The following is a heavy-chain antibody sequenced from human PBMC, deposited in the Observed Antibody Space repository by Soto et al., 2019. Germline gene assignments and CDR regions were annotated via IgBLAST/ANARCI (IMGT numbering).Heavy chain of an antibody. V-gene: IGHV3-21*01. CDR2: ISSSSSYI. J-gene: IGHJ6*03. CDR3: GKFFGRGYYRLGYYCYYMAG. CDR1: GFTFSSYS. D-gene: IGHD3-3*01. Sequence: EVQLVESGGGLVKPGGSLRLSCAASGFTFSSYSMNWVRQAPGKGLEWVSSISSSSSYIYYADSVKGRFTISRDNAKNSLNLQMNSLRAGAGAVYYCGKFFGRGYYRLGYYCYYMAGWGKGTTVTPSS.